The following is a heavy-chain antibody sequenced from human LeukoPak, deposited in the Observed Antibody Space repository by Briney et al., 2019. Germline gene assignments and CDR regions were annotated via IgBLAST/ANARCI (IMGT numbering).Heavy chain of an antibody. CDR2: INHSGST. CDR1: GGSFSGYY. J-gene: IGHJ4*02. V-gene: IGHV4-34*01. CDR3: ARSSRGHDYGDYIEDY. Sequence: SETLSLTCAVYGGSFSGYYWSWIRQPPGKGLEWIGEINHSGSTNYNPSLKSRVTISVDTSKNQFSLKLSSVTAADTAVYYCARSSRGHDYGDYIEDYWGQGTLVTVSS. D-gene: IGHD4-17*01.